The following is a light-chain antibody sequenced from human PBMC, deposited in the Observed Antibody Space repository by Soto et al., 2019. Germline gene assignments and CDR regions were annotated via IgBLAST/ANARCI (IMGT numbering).Light chain of an antibody. CDR1: QSVSSY. CDR2: DAS. CDR3: QQRSNWLFT. Sequence: EIVLTQSPATLSLSPGERATLSCRASQSVSSYLAWYQQKPGQAPRLLISDASNRATGTPARFSGSGSGTDFTLTISSLEPDDFAVYYCQQRSNWLFTFGPGTKVDIK. V-gene: IGKV3-11*01. J-gene: IGKJ3*01.